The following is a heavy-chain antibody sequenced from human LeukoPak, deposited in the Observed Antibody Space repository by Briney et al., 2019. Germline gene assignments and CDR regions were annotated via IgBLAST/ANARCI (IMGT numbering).Heavy chain of an antibody. V-gene: IGHV3-23*01. Sequence: GGSLRLSCAASGFTVSSNYMSWVRQAPGKGLEWVSTISGSGGQTYYADSVKGRFSISRDNSKNTLFLQMNSLRAEDTAVYYCADRGGDGNPHDYWGQGTLVTVSS. D-gene: IGHD3-16*01. CDR1: GFTVSSNY. J-gene: IGHJ4*02. CDR3: ADRGGDGNPHDY. CDR2: ISGSGGQT.